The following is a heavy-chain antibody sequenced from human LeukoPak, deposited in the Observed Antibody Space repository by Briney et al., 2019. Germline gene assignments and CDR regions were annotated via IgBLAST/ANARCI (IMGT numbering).Heavy chain of an antibody. D-gene: IGHD3-10*01. CDR3: ARLLWFGELSSETDY. CDR2: IYYSGST. Sequence: SETLSLTCTVSGGSISGYYWSWIRQPPGKGMEWIGYIYYSGSTQYNPSLKSRVTISVDTSKNQFSLKLSSVTAADTAVYYCARLLWFGELSSETDYWGQGTLVTVSS. J-gene: IGHJ4*02. V-gene: IGHV4-59*12. CDR1: GGSISGYY.